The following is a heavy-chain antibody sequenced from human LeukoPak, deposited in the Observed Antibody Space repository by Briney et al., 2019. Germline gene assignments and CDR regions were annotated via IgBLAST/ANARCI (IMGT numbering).Heavy chain of an antibody. J-gene: IGHJ2*01. D-gene: IGHD6-19*01. CDR3: ARGGGEQWPLDL. CDR1: GGSFSGYY. V-gene: IGHV4-34*01. Sequence: SETLSLTCAVYGGSFSGYYWSWIRQPPGKGLEWIGEINHSGSTDYNPSLKSRVTTSVDTSKNQFSLKLSSVTAADTAVYYCARGGGEQWPLDLWGRGTLVTVSS. CDR2: INHSGST.